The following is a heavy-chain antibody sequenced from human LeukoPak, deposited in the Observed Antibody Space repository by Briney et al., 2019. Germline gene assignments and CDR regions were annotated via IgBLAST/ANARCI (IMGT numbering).Heavy chain of an antibody. CDR2: ISSSSSYI. D-gene: IGHD6-13*01. CDR3: ARCGSSCDFDY. V-gene: IGHV3-21*01. Sequence: GGSLRLSCAASGFTFSSYSMNWVRQAPGKGLEWVSSISSSSSYIYYADSVKGRFAISRDNAKNSLYLQMNSLRAEDTAVYYCARCGSSCDFDYWGQGTLVTVSS. CDR1: GFTFSSYS. J-gene: IGHJ4*02.